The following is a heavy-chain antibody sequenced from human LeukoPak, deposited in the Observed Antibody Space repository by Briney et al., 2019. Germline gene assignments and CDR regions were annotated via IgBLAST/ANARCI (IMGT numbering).Heavy chain of an antibody. D-gene: IGHD1-26*01. V-gene: IGHV1-3*01. CDR2: TNAGNGMT. Sequence: PGASVKVSCKASGYTFTSFAIHWVRQAPGQRPEWMGWTNAGNGMTKYSQKFQGRVTITRNTSISTAYMELSSLRSEDTAVYYCARDLPGNAFDIWGQGTMVTVSS. CDR3: ARDLPGNAFDI. J-gene: IGHJ3*02. CDR1: GYTFTSFA.